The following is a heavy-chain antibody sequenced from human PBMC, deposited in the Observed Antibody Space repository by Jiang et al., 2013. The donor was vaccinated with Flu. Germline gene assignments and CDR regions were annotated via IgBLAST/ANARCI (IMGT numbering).Heavy chain of an antibody. V-gene: IGHV4-34*01. D-gene: IGHD3-22*01. CDR2: INHSGST. CDR1: GGSFSGYY. Sequence: LLKPSETLSLTCAVYGGSFSGYYWSWIRQPPGKGLEWIGEINHSGSTNYNPSLKSRVTISVDTSKNQFSLKLSSVTAADTAVYYCARMDYYDSSGYYYVPSEFDYWGQGTLVTVSS. CDR3: ARMDYYDSSGYYYVPSEFDY. J-gene: IGHJ4*02.